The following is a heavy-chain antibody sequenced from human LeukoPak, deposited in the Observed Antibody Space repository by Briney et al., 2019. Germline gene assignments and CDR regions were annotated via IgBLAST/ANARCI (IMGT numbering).Heavy chain of an antibody. Sequence: TGGSLRLSCAASGFTFSSYWMHWVRQAPGKGLVWVSRINSDGSSTSYADSVKGRFTISRDNAKNTLYLQMNSLRPDDTAIYFCARQEARNYYYEGLDYWGQGNLVTVSS. CDR2: INSDGSST. V-gene: IGHV3-74*01. CDR1: GFTFSSYW. D-gene: IGHD3-22*01. CDR3: ARQEARNYYYEGLDY. J-gene: IGHJ4*02.